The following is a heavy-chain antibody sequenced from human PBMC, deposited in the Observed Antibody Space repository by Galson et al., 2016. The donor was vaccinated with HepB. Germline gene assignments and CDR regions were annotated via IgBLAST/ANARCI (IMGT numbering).Heavy chain of an antibody. D-gene: IGHD6-25*01. V-gene: IGHV1-24*01. CDR3: ATGGSGYSSLFY. CDR2: FDPEDGET. CDR1: GYSLIELS. J-gene: IGHJ4*02. Sequence: SVKVSCKVSGYSLIELSMHWVRQAPGKGLEWMGAFDPEDGETIFPQKFQGRVAMTEDTSTDTAYMEVRSLRSEDTAVYYCATGGSGYSSLFYWGQGTLVTVSS.